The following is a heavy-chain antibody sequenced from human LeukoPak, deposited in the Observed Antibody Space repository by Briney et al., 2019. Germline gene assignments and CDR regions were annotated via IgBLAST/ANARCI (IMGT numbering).Heavy chain of an antibody. J-gene: IGHJ6*03. CDR3: AKDSGVTYYYHYMDV. CDR1: GFTFSSYA. V-gene: IGHV3-23*01. CDR2: ISGSGGST. Sequence: GGSLRLSCAASGFTFSSYAMSWVRQAPGKGLEWVSAISGSGGSTYYADSVKGRFTISRDNSKNTLYLQMNSLRAEDTAVYYCAKDSGVTYYYHYMDVWGKGTTLTVSS. D-gene: IGHD2-8*01.